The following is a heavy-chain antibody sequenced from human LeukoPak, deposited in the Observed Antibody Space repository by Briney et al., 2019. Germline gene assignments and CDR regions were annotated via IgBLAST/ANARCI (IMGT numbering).Heavy chain of an antibody. CDR2: ISGYNGNT. D-gene: IGHD1-7*01. CDR1: GGTFSSYA. J-gene: IGHJ4*02. CDR3: ARDGTWRIFDY. Sequence: ASVKVSCKASGGTFSSYAINWVRQAPGQGLEWMGWISGYNGNTNYAQKFQGRVTMTTGTSTNTAYMELRSLRSDDTAVYYCARDGTWRIFDYWGQGTLVTVSS. V-gene: IGHV1-18*01.